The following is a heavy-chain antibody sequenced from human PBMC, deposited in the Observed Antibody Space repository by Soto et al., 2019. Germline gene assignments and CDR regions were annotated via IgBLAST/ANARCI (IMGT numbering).Heavy chain of an antibody. D-gene: IGHD3-10*01. CDR2: ISYDGSNK. V-gene: IGHV3-30-3*01. J-gene: IGHJ6*02. CDR1: GFTFSSYA. CDR3: ARDAIRGVILTNYYYYGMDV. Sequence: QVQLVESGGGVVQPGRSLRLSCAASGFTFSSYAMHWVRQAPGKGLEWVAVISYDGSNKYYADSVKGRFTISRDNSKNTLYLQMNSLSTEDTAVYYCARDAIRGVILTNYYYYGMDVWGQGTPVTVSS.